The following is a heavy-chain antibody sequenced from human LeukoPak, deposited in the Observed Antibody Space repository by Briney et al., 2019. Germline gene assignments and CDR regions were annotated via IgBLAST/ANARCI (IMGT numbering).Heavy chain of an antibody. CDR3: ARATTGYAAVWYFDL. J-gene: IGHJ2*01. CDR1: GFTFSSYE. Sequence: GGSLRLSCVASGFTFSSYEMDWVRQAPGKGLEWISYISSSGRTIKYADSVKGRFTISRDNAKNSLYLQMNSLRAEDTAIYYCARATTGYAAVWYFDLWGRGTLVTVSS. V-gene: IGHV3-48*03. D-gene: IGHD3-9*01. CDR2: ISSSGRTI.